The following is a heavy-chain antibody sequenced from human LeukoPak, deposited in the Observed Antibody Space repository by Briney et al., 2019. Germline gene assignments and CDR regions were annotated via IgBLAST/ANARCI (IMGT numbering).Heavy chain of an antibody. CDR3: TRTDGYNSY. CDR2: IRSKANSYAT. D-gene: IGHD5-24*01. J-gene: IGHJ4*02. V-gene: IGHV3-73*01. Sequence: PGGSLRLFCAASRCTFSGSAMPWVRQASGKGLEWVGRIRSKANSYATAYAASVKGRFTISRDDSKNTAYLQMNSLKSEDTAVYYCTRTDGYNSYWGQGTLVTVSS. CDR1: RCTFSGSA.